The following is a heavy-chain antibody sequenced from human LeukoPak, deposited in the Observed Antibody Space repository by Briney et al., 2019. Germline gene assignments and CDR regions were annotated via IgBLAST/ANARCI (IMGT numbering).Heavy chain of an antibody. CDR2: IYYSGST. CDR3: ARGANWGEGTFDY. V-gene: IGHV4-59*01. D-gene: IGHD7-27*01. J-gene: IGHJ4*02. CDR1: GGSISSYY. Sequence: SETLSLTCTVSGGSISSYYWSWIRQPPGKGLEWIGYIYYSGSTNYNPSLKSRVTISVDTSKNQFSLKLSSVTAADTAVYYCARGANWGEGTFDYWGQRTLVTVSS.